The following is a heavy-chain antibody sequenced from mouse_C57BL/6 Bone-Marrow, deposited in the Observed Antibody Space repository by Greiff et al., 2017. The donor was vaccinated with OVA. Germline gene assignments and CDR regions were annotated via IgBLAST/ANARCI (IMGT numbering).Heavy chain of an antibody. Sequence: VQLVESGAELARPGASVKMSCKASGYTFTSYTMHWVKQRPGQGLEWIGYINPSSGYTKYNQKFKDKATLTADKSSSTAYMQLSSLTSEDSAVYYCARTPAFTTVVARDYYYAMDYWGQGTSVTVSS. CDR2: INPSSGYT. J-gene: IGHJ4*01. V-gene: IGHV1-4*01. D-gene: IGHD1-1*01. CDR3: ARTPAFTTVVARDYYYAMDY. CDR1: GYTFTSYT.